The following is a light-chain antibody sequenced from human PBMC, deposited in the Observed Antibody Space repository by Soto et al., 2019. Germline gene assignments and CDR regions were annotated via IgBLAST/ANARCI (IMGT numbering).Light chain of an antibody. V-gene: IGKV3-20*01. J-gene: IGKJ2*01. CDR1: QSVISTF. CDR2: GAS. CDR3: QQYQSSSPTFT. Sequence: EIVLTQSPGTLSLSPGARATLSCRASQSVISTFSAWYQQKPGQAPRLLIYGASNRATGIPDRFSASGSGTDFTLTISRLEPEDFAVYYCQQYQSSSPTFTFGQGPKLEI.